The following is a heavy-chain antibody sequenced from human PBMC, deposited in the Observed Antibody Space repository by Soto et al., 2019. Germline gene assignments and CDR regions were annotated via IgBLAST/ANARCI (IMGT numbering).Heavy chain of an antibody. J-gene: IGHJ4*02. D-gene: IGHD3-9*01. Sequence: GGSLRLSCAASGFTFSSYAMHWVRQAPGKGLEWVAVISYDGSNKYYADSVKGRFTISRDNSKNTLYLQMNSLRAEDTAVYYCASRRADYYDYWGQGTLVTVSS. CDR2: ISYDGSNK. V-gene: IGHV3-30*04. CDR3: ASRRADYYDY. CDR1: GFTFSSYA.